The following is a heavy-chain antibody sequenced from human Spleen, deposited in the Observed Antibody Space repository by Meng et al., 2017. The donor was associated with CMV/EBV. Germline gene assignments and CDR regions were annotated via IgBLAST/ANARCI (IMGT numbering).Heavy chain of an antibody. J-gene: IGHJ4*02. CDR3: ARDVEYTTSSGRYYFDY. CDR2: INPSDGST. Sequence: FSFTSYYMHWVRQAPGQGLEWMTMINPSDGSTTYAQKFRGRVTMTRDTSTSTIYMELSSLRSEDTAMYYCARDVEYTTSSGRYYFDYWGQGTLVTVSS. CDR1: FSFTSYY. D-gene: IGHD6-6*01. V-gene: IGHV1-46*01.